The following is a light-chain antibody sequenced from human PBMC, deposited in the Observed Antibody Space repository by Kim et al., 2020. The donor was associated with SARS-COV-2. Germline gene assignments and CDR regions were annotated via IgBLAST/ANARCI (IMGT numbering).Light chain of an antibody. CDR2: EDN. V-gene: IGLV6-57*02. CDR3: QSYDSSNLWV. J-gene: IGLJ3*02. Sequence: NFILTQPHSVSESPGKTVTISCTGSSGSIASNYVQWYQQRPGSAPTTVIYEDNQRPSGVPDRFSGSIDSSSNSASLTISGLKTEDEADYYCQSYDSSNLWVFGGGTQLTVL. CDR1: SGSIASNY.